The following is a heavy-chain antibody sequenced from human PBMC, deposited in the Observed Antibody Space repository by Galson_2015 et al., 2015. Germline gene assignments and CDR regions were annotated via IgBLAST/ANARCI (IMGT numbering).Heavy chain of an antibody. CDR3: ARASGDFWSGQNWFDR. V-gene: IGHV1-2*06. J-gene: IGHJ5*02. Sequence: SVKVSCKASGYNFNGYYMHWVRQAPGQGLEWMGRIKANSGGTNYAQKFQGRVTMTRDTSISTTYMEVSRLRSDDTAVYYCARASGDFWSGQNWFDRWGQGTLVTVSS. D-gene: IGHD3-3*01. CDR2: IKANSGGT. CDR1: GYNFNGYY.